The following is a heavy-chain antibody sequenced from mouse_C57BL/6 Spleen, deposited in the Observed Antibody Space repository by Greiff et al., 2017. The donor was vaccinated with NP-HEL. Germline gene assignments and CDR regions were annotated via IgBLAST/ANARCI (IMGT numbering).Heavy chain of an antibody. CDR3: ARIGLTGSRYFDY. CDR2: ISSGSSTI. V-gene: IGHV5-17*01. Sequence: EVKLVESGGGLVKPGGSLKLSCAASGFTFSDYGMHWVRQAPEKGLEWVAYISSGSSTIYYADTVKGRFTISRDNAKNTLFLQMTSLRSEDTAMYYCARIGLTGSRYFDYWGQGTTLTVSS. J-gene: IGHJ2*01. CDR1: GFTFSDYG. D-gene: IGHD4-1*01.